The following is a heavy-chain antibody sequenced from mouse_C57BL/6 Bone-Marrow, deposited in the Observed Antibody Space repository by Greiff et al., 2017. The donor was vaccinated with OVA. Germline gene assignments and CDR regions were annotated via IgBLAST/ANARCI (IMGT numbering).Heavy chain of an antibody. CDR2: ISSGGSYT. D-gene: IGHD1-1*01. CDR3: ASQHYYGSTYYYAMDY. Sequence: EVKLVESGGDLVKPGGSLKLSCAASGFTFSSYGMSWVRQTPDKRLEWVATISSGGSYTYYTDSVKGRFTISRDNAKNTLYLQMSSLKSEDTAMYYCASQHYYGSTYYYAMDYWGKGTSVTVSS. CDR1: GFTFSSYG. V-gene: IGHV5-6*01. J-gene: IGHJ4*01.